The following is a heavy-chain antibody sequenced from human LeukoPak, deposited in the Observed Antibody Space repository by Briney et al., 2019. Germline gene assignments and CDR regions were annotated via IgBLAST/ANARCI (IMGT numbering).Heavy chain of an antibody. J-gene: IGHJ4*02. D-gene: IGHD4-17*01. CDR2: IYYSGST. V-gene: IGHV4-59*08. CDR3: ARHFYDDYHYFDY. CDR1: GGSISSYY. Sequence: SETLSLTCTVSGGSISSYYWSWIRQPPGKGLEWIGYIYYSGSTNYNPSLKSRVTISVDTSKNQFSLKLGSVTAADTAVYYCARHFYDDYHYFDYWGQGTLVTVSS.